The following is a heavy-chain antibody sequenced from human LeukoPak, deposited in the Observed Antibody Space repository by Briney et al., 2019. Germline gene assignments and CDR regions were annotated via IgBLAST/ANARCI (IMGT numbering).Heavy chain of an antibody. CDR1: GYTFTSYY. D-gene: IGHD3-22*01. V-gene: IGHV1-46*01. J-gene: IGHJ4*02. Sequence: ASVKVSCKASGYTFTSYYMHWVRQAPGQGLEWMGIINPSGVSTSYAQKFQGRGTMTRDMSTSTVYMELSSLRSEETAVYYCARVVSSGYYWSFDYWGQGTLVTVSS. CDR3: ARVVSSGYYWSFDY. CDR2: INPSGVST.